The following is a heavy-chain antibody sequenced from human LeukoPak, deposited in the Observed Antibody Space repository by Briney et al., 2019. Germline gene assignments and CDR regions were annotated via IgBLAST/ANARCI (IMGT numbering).Heavy chain of an antibody. CDR1: GYTFTSYA. J-gene: IGHJ6*03. Sequence: GASVKVSCKASGYTFTSYAMNWVRQAPGQGLEWMGWINTNTGNPTYAQGFTGRFVFSLDTSVSTAYLQISSLKAEDTAVYYCAREFRTGGNYYYYMDVWGKGTTVTVSS. CDR3: AREFRTGGNYYYYMDV. V-gene: IGHV7-4-1*02. D-gene: IGHD1-14*01. CDR2: INTNTGNP.